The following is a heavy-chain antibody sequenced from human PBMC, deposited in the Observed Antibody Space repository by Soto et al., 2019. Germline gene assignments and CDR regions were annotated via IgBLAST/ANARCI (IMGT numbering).Heavy chain of an antibody. CDR2: INHSGST. V-gene: IGHV4-34*01. CDR1: GGSFSGYY. CDR3: ARADYDILTGYHKSPEYFQH. D-gene: IGHD3-9*01. J-gene: IGHJ1*01. Sequence: SETLSLTCAVYGGSFSGYYWSWIRQPPGKGLEWIGEINHSGSTNYNPSLKSRVTISVDTSKNQFSLKLSSVTAADTAVYYCARADYDILTGYHKSPEYFQHWGQGTLVTAPQ.